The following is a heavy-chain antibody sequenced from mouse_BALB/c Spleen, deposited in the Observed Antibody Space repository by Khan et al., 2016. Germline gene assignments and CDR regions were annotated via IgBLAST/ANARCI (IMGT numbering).Heavy chain of an antibody. D-gene: IGHD1-1*01. J-gene: IGHJ2*01. V-gene: IGHV4-1*02. Sequence: EVKLEESGGGLVQPGGSLKLSCAASGFDFSRYWMTWVRQAPGKGLEWIGEINPDSSTINYTPSLKDKFIISRDNAKNTLYLQMSKVRSEDTALSYCARLYYYGCVAYWGQGTTLTVSS. CDR3: ARLYYYGCVAY. CDR2: INPDSSTI. CDR1: GFDFSRYW.